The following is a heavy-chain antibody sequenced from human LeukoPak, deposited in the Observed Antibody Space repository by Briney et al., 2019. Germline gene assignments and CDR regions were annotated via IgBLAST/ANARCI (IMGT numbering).Heavy chain of an antibody. D-gene: IGHD5-18*01. V-gene: IGHV4-59*12. CDR2: IAYSGST. CDR3: ARSVTSYGYYFDY. CDR1: GGSISGYY. J-gene: IGHJ4*02. Sequence: PSETLSLTCTVPGGSISGYYWSWIRQPPSKGPEWIGYIAYSGSTNYNPSLKSRVTISVDPSKNQFSLKLSPVTAADTAVYYCARSVTSYGYYFDYWGQGTLVTVSS.